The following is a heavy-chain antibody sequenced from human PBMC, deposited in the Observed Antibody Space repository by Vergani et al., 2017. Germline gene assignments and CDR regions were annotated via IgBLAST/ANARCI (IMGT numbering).Heavy chain of an antibody. CDR2: ISGSGGST. J-gene: IGHJ4*02. Sequence: EVQLLESGGGLVQPGGSLRLSCAASGFTFSSYAMSWVRQAPGKGLEWVSAISGSGGSTYYADSVKGRFTISRDNSTNTLYLQMNSLRAEDTAVYYCAKADLLGIVGAKPLDYWGQGTLVTVSS. D-gene: IGHD1-26*01. V-gene: IGHV3-23*01. CDR3: AKADLLGIVGAKPLDY. CDR1: GFTFSSYA.